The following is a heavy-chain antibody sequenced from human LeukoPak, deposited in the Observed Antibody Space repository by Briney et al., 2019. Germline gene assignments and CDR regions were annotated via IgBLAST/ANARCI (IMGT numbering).Heavy chain of an antibody. CDR1: GFTFSSYS. CDR3: ARGGTMIVVDPGAFDI. Sequence: GGSLRLSCAASGFTFSSYSMNWVRQAPGKGPEWVSSISSSSSYIYYADSVKGRFTISRDNAKNSLYLQMNSLRAEDTAVYYCARGGTMIVVDPGAFDIWGQGTMVTVSS. CDR2: ISSSSSYI. D-gene: IGHD3-22*01. J-gene: IGHJ3*02. V-gene: IGHV3-21*01.